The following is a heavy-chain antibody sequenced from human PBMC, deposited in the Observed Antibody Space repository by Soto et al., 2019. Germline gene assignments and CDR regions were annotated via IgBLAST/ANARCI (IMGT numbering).Heavy chain of an antibody. CDR3: ARRWGRTFDY. V-gene: IGHV4-30-2*01. D-gene: IGHD7-27*01. CDR2: IYHSGST. J-gene: IGHJ4*02. Sequence: PSETLSLTCAVSGGSISSGGYSWSWIRQPPGKGLEWIGYIYHSGSTYYNQYLKSQVNISVEKSKKQFYLKLSTVTAADTAVYYCARRWGRTFDYWGQGTLVTVSS. CDR1: GGSISSGGYS.